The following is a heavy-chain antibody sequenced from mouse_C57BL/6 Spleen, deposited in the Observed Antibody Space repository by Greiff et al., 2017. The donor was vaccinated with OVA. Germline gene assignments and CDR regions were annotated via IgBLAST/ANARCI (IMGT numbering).Heavy chain of an antibody. CDR3: ARPRTTVVATNFDV. Sequence: EVKLVESGGGLVKPGGSLKLSCAASGFTFSDYGMHWVRQAPEKGLEWVAYISSGSSTIYYADTVKGRFTISRDNAKNTLFLQMTSLRSEDTAMYYCARPRTTVVATNFDVWGTGTTVTVSS. J-gene: IGHJ1*03. CDR2: ISSGSSTI. D-gene: IGHD1-1*01. CDR1: GFTFSDYG. V-gene: IGHV5-17*01.